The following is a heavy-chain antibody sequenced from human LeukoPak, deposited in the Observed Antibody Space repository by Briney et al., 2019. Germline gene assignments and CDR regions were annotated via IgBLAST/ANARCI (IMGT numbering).Heavy chain of an antibody. J-gene: IGHJ6*02. CDR1: GYTFTSYG. CDR2: ISAYNGNT. Sequence: ASVKVSCKASGYTFTSYGISWVRQAPGQGLEWMGWISAYNGNTNYAQKLQGRVTMTTDTSTSTAYMELRSLRSDDTAVYYCARAQYSGYDYGGYYYYGMDVWGQGTTVTVSS. D-gene: IGHD5-12*01. V-gene: IGHV1-18*01. CDR3: ARAQYSGYDYGGYYYYGMDV.